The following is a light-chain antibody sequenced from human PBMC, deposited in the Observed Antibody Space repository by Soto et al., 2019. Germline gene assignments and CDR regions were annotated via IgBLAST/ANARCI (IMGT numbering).Light chain of an antibody. CDR1: QRISSW. J-gene: IGKJ4*01. Sequence: DTQLPHFTACLSAPVPDSVNMNCRASQRISSWLDWYQQKPGKAPKLLIYAASTLESGVPSRFSGSGSGTECTLTISRMQAEEFATYYCQQAHSFVFPFGGGNKVDIK. V-gene: IGKV1-12*01. CDR2: AAS. CDR3: QQAHSFVFP.